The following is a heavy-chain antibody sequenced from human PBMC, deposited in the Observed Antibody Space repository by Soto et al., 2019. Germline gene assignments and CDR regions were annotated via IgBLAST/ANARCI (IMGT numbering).Heavy chain of an antibody. CDR3: ARVHCSGGSCYSSNAFDI. D-gene: IGHD2-15*01. J-gene: IGHJ3*02. CDR2: INPNSGGT. CDR1: GYTFTGYY. V-gene: IGHV1-2*02. Sequence: ASVKVSCKASGYTFTGYYMHWVRQAPGQGLEWMGWINPNSGGTNYAQKFQGRVTMTRDTSISTAYMELSRLRSDDTAVYYCARVHCSGGSCYSSNAFDIWGQGTMVTVSS.